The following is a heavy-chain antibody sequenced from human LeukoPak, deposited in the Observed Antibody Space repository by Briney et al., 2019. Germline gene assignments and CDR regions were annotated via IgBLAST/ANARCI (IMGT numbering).Heavy chain of an antibody. CDR2: IFDSGRGT. D-gene: IGHD5-24*01. Sequence: GGSLRLSCAASGFTFSTYDMNWVRQAPGKGLEWVSTIFDSGRGTRYADSVKGRFTISRDNSKNTLYLQMNSLRAEDTAVYYCARDQTSVATMPSTGDDYWGQGTLVTVSS. V-gene: IGHV3-23*01. J-gene: IGHJ4*02. CDR3: ARDQTSVATMPSTGDDY. CDR1: GFTFSTYD.